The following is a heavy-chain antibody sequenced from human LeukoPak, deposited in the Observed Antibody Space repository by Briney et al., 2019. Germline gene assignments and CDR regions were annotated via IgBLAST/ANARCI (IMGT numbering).Heavy chain of an antibody. CDR3: ARGAAPSSYYYGSGSHFDH. J-gene: IGHJ4*02. CDR2: ISYDGSNK. CDR1: GFTFSSYA. Sequence: GRSLRLSCAASGFTFSSYAMHWVRQAPGKGLEWVAVISYDGSNKYYADSVKGRFTLSRDNSLNTLYVQMNSLRAEDTAVYYCARGAAPSSYYYGSGSHFDHWGQGTLVTVSS. V-gene: IGHV3-30-3*01. D-gene: IGHD3-10*01.